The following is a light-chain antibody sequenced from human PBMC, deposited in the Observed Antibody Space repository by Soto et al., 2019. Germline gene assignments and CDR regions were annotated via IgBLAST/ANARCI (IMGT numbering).Light chain of an antibody. V-gene: IGKV1-5*01. J-gene: IGKJ1*01. CDR3: QHYETFSWT. CDR1: QDIDVS. Sequence: DIQMTQFPSTLSASVGDRVTITCRASQDIDVSLAWFQQRPGEAPKLLIFAASGLESGVPSTFSGSGSGTEFTLTISSVQPEDSATYFCQHYETFSWTFGQGTKVDIK. CDR2: AAS.